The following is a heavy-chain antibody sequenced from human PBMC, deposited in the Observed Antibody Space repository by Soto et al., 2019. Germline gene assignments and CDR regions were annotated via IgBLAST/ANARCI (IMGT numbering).Heavy chain of an antibody. CDR2: IYPGYSYT. V-gene: IGHV5-51*01. J-gene: IGHJ5*02. CDR3: ARGYCTATICDPWFDP. Sequence: GESLKISCQGSGYAFSSYWIAWVRQMPGKGLEWMGIIYPGYSYTRYSPSFQGQVTLSVDKSITTAFLQWSSLKASDTAMYYCARGYCTATICDPWFDPWGQGTLVTVSS. D-gene: IGHD2-8*02. CDR1: GYAFSSYW.